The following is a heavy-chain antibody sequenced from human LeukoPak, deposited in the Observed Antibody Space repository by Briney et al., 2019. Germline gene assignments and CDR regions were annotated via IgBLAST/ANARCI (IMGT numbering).Heavy chain of an antibody. J-gene: IGHJ5*02. CDR3: ARNGGLHRGWFDP. CDR2: IYYSGST. Sequence: SQTLSLTCTVSGGSISSGGYYWSWIRQHPGKGLEWIGYIYYSGSTYYNPSLKGRVTISVDTSKNQFSLKLSSVTAADTAVYYCARNGGLHRGWFDPWGQGTLVTVSS. CDR1: GGSISSGGYY. V-gene: IGHV4-31*03. D-gene: IGHD4-23*01.